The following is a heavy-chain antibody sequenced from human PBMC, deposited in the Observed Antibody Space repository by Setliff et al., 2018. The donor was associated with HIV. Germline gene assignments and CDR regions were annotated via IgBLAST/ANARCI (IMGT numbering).Heavy chain of an antibody. CDR1: GGSISNSSSY. CDR2: IYYSGST. J-gene: IGHJ4*02. CDR3: TTAGYSDNHIYRSF. Sequence: PSETLSLTCTASGGSISNSSSYWGWIRQPPGKRLEWIGSIYYSGSTYYNPSLKSRVTISVDTSKNQFSLQMNGLKTEDTAMYYCTTAGYSDNHIYRSFWGRGTLVTVSS. V-gene: IGHV4-39*07. D-gene: IGHD5-12*01.